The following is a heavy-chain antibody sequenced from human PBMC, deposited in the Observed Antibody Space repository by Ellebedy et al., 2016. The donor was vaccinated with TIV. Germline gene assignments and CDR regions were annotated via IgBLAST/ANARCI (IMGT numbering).Heavy chain of an antibody. CDR2: ISYDGDNK. D-gene: IGHD3-10*01. CDR1: GFTFSSYA. CDR3: ARATMVRGGEIDY. Sequence: PGGSLRLSCAASGFTFSSYAMHRVRQAPGKGLEWVAVISYDGDNKHYADSVKGRFTISRDNSKNTVYLQMNSLRAEDTAVYHFARATMVRGGEIDYWGQGTLVTVSS. V-gene: IGHV3-30-3*01. J-gene: IGHJ4*02.